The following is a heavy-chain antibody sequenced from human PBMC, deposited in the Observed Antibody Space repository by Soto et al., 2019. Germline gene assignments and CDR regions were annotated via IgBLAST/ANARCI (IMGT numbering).Heavy chain of an antibody. D-gene: IGHD3-22*01. CDR3: ARINYYDSSGYYTFGY. Sequence: SETLSLTCTVSGDSISSGDHYWTWIRQHPGKGLEWIGYIYYSGSTYYNPSLKSRLTITVDTSKNQFSLKLSSVTAADTAVYYCARINYYDSSGYYTFGYWGQGTLVTVSS. CDR1: GDSISSGDHY. V-gene: IGHV4-31*03. CDR2: IYYSGST. J-gene: IGHJ4*02.